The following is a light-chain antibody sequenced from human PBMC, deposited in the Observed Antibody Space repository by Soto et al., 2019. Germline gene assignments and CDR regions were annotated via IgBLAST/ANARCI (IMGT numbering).Light chain of an antibody. J-gene: IGKJ4*01. CDR3: QQYYSTPRA. CDR1: QSVLYSSNNKNY. CDR2: WAS. Sequence: DIVMTQSPDSLAVSLGERATINCKSSQSVLYSSNNKNYLAWYQQKPGQPPTLLIYWASTRESGVPDRFSGSGSGTDFTLTISSLQAEDGAVYYCQQYYSTPRAFGGGTKVEIK. V-gene: IGKV4-1*01.